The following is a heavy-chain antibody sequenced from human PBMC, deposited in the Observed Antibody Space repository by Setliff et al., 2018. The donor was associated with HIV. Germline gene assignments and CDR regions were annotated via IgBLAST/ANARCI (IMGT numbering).Heavy chain of an antibody. CDR3: ARDTVRATFSDY. CDR1: GFIFSTYG. CDR2: ISGSGGST. V-gene: IGHV3-23*01. J-gene: IGHJ4*02. D-gene: IGHD1-26*01. Sequence: PGGSLRLSCEASGFIFSTYGMHWVRQAPGKGLEWVSAISGSGGSTYYADSVKGRFTISRDNSKNTLYLRLNSLRAEDTAMYYCARDTVRATFSDYWGQGTLVTVSS.